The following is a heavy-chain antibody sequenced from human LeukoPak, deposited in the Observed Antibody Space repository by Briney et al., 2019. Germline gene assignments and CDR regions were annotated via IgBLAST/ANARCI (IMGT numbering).Heavy chain of an antibody. V-gene: IGHV3-30*18. J-gene: IGHJ4*02. Sequence: GGSLRLSCAASGFTFSSYGMHWVRQAPGKGLEWVAVISYDGSNKYYADSVKGRFTISRDNSKNTLYLQMNSLRAEDTAVYYCAKVPREFGHFDYWGQGTLVTVSS. CDR1: GFTFSSYG. D-gene: IGHD3-10*01. CDR3: AKVPREFGHFDY. CDR2: ISYDGSNK.